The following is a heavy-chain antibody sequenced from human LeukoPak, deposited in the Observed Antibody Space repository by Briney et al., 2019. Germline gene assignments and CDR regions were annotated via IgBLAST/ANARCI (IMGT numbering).Heavy chain of an antibody. CDR3: ARYSGYDEPFEY. Sequence: ASVTLSCKASGYTFTGYYMHWVRQAPGQGLEWMGWINPNSGGTSYAQKFQGRVTMTRDTSVTTAYMELSRLRSDDTAVYYCARYSGYDEPFEYWGQGTLVTVSS. CDR1: GYTFTGYY. D-gene: IGHD5-12*01. J-gene: IGHJ4*02. V-gene: IGHV1-2*02. CDR2: INPNSGGT.